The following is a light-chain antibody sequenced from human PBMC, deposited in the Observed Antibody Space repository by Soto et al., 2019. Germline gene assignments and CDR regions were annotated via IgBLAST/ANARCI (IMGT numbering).Light chain of an antibody. V-gene: IGLV2-23*02. CDR3: CSYAGSSTPLI. J-gene: IGLJ1*01. Sequence: SALTQLASVYGSPGQSITITCTGTSSDVGSYNLVSWYQQHPGKAPKLMIYEVSKRPSGVSNRFSGSKSGNTASLTISGLQAEDEADYYCCSYAGSSTPLIFGTGTKVTVL. CDR2: EVS. CDR1: SSDVGSYNL.